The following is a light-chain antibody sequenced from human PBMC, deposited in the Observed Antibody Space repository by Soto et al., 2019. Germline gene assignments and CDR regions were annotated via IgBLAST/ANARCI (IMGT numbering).Light chain of an antibody. J-gene: IGKJ2*01. CDR1: QSVSHY. CDR3: QQRSNWAYS. Sequence: EIVLTQSPATLSLSPGERATLSCRARQSVSHYLAWYQQKRGQAPRLLIYDASNRATGTPARFSGSGSGTDFTLTICSLEPEDFAGYYCQQRSNWAYSFGQGTKLEIK. CDR2: DAS. V-gene: IGKV3-11*01.